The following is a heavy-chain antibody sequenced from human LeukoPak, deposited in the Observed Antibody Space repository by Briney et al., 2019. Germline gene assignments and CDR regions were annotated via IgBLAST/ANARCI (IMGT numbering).Heavy chain of an antibody. D-gene: IGHD2-2*01. CDR2: INPNSGGT. Sequence: GASVTVSCKASGYTFTVYYMHWVRQAPGQGREWMGWINPNSGGTNYTQKFQGRVTMTRDTSISTAYMELSRLRSDDTAVYYCARAYRDIVVVPAARQRDYYYYYMDVWGKGTTVTVSS. J-gene: IGHJ6*03. CDR1: GYTFTVYY. CDR3: ARAYRDIVVVPAARQRDYYYYYMDV. V-gene: IGHV1-2*02.